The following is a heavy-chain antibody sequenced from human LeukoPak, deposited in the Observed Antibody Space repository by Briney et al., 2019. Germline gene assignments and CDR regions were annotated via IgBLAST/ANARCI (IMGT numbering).Heavy chain of an antibody. Sequence: GGSLRLSCAASGFTFSSYGMHWVRQAPGKGLEWVAFIRYDGSNKYYADSVKGRFTISRDNSKNTLYLQMNSLRAEDTAVYYCAKVSRDGYKSVYYYMDVWGKGTTVTISS. CDR2: IRYDGSNK. V-gene: IGHV3-30*02. CDR3: AKVSRDGYKSVYYYMDV. D-gene: IGHD5-24*01. J-gene: IGHJ6*03. CDR1: GFTFSSYG.